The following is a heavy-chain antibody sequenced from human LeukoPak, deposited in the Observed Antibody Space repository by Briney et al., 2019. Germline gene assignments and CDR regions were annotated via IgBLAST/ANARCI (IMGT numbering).Heavy chain of an antibody. CDR2: TYYRSKWFN. J-gene: IGHJ4*02. V-gene: IGHV6-1*01. CDR3: ARSRVRGSSGWYAADY. CDR1: GDSVSSKSAA. D-gene: IGHD6-19*01. Sequence: SQTLSLTCAVSGDSVSSKSAAWNWIRQSPSRGLEWLGRTYYRSKWFNDYAVSVKSRITINPDTSKNQFSLQLNSVTPEDTAVYYCARSRVRGSSGWYAADYWGQGTLVTVSS.